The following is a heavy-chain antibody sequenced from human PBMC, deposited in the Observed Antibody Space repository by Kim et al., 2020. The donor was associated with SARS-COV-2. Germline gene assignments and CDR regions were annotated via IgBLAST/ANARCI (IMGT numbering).Heavy chain of an antibody. CDR2: GSI. Sequence: GSIKYADSVKGRFTISRDNTKNSLYLQMNSLRVEDAAVYYCVGGGLRFFDYWGQGTLVTVSS. D-gene: IGHD3-16*01. V-gene: IGHV3-48*03. CDR3: VGGGLRFFDY. J-gene: IGHJ4*02.